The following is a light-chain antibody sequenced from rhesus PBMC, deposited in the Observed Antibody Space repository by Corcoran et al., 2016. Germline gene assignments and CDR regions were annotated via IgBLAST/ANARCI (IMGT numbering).Light chain of an antibody. V-gene: IGKV1-22*01. Sequence: DIQMTQSPSSLSASVGDTVTISCQASQGISSWLAWYQQKPGKAPKLLIYKAYSLQSGVPSRFSGSGSGTDFTLTISSLQPEDFAAYYCLQYSRSPYSFGQGTKVEIK. CDR1: QGISSW. CDR3: LQYSRSPYS. CDR2: KAY. J-gene: IGKJ2*01.